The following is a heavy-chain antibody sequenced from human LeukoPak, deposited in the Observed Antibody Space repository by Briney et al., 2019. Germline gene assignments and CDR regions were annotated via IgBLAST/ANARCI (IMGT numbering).Heavy chain of an antibody. Sequence: ASVKVSCKASGYTFTSYGISWVRQATGQGLEWMGWMNPNSGNTGYAQKFQGRVTMTRNTSISTAYMELSSLRSEDTAVYYCARGWSSSSTFDYWGQGTLVTVSS. J-gene: IGHJ4*02. CDR3: ARGWSSSSTFDY. CDR2: MNPNSGNT. V-gene: IGHV1-8*02. D-gene: IGHD6-6*01. CDR1: GYTFTSYG.